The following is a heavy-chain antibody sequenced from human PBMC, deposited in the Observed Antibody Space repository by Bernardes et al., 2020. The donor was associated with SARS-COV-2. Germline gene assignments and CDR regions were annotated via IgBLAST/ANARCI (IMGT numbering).Heavy chain of an antibody. V-gene: IGHV3-30*18. J-gene: IGHJ6*02. CDR2: ISYDGSRK. D-gene: IGHD4-4*01. Sequence: GGSLRLSCAASGFIFNAYGMHWVRQAPGKGLEWVAIISYDGSRKSYGDSVTGRFTISRDNSKKTLFLEMNSLTPDDTAVYYCVKGATVLAESRTYGLGVWGQGTTVTVSS. CDR3: VKGATVLAESRTYGLGV. CDR1: GFIFNAYG.